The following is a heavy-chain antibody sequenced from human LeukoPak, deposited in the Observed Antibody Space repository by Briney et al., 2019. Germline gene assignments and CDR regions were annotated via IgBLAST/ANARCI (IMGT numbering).Heavy chain of an antibody. D-gene: IGHD5-12*01. Sequence: ASVKVSCKASGYTFTGYYMHWVRQAPGQGLEWMRWINPNSGGTNYAQKFQGWVTMTRDTSISTAYMELSRLRSDDTAVYYCARAYSGYSLYGMDVWGQGTTVTVSS. V-gene: IGHV1-2*04. J-gene: IGHJ6*02. CDR2: INPNSGGT. CDR3: ARAYSGYSLYGMDV. CDR1: GYTFTGYY.